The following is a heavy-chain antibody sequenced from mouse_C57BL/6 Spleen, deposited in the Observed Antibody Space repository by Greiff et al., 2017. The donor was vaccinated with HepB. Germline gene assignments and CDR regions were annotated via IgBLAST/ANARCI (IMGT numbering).Heavy chain of an antibody. D-gene: IGHD4-1*01. V-gene: IGHV3-6*01. CDR3: ARGAGVDY. J-gene: IGHJ2*01. CDR1: GYSITSGYY. Sequence: EVQLQESGPGLVKPSQSLSLTCSVTGYSITSGYYWNWIRQFPGNKLEWMGYISYDGSNNYNPSLKNRISITRDTSKNQFCLKLNSVTTEDTATYYCARGAGVDYWGQGTTRTVSS. CDR2: ISYDGSN.